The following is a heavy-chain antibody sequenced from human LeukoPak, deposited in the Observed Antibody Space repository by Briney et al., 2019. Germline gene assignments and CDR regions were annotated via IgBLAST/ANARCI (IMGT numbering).Heavy chain of an antibody. J-gene: IGHJ4*02. CDR2: ITGSGDRT. Sequence: GGSLRLSCATSQFKFNNYGMTWVRQAPGKGLEWVSSITGSGDRTQYADSVQGRFTISRDNSKNTLYLQMNSLRAEDTAVYYCAKDLGDLFPTRNDYWGQGTLVTVSS. V-gene: IGHV3-23*01. CDR3: AKDLGDLFPTRNDY. D-gene: IGHD2-21*01. CDR1: QFKFNNYG.